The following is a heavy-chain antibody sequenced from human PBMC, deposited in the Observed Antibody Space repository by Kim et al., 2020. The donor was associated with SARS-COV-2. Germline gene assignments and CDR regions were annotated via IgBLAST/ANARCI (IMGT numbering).Heavy chain of an antibody. CDR3: AREAVYDILTGHDLCDAFAS. J-gene: IGHJ3*02. V-gene: IGHV4-61*02. D-gene: IGHD3-9*01. CDR2: IYTTGNT. CDR1: GVSIAGSSYY. Sequence: SETLSLTCTVSGVSIAGSSYYWSWLRQPAGKGLEWIGRIYTTGNTNYNPSLKSRVSLTLDMSKNEVSLKLTSVTTADTAVYFCAREAVYDILTGHDLCDAFASWSQGTMVIVPS.